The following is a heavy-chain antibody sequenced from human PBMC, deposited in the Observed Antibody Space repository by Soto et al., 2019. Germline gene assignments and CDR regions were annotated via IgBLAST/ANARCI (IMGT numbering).Heavy chain of an antibody. CDR3: AKLFLGSSSSGDAFDI. V-gene: IGHV3-30*18. CDR2: ISYDGSNK. CDR1: GFTFSSYG. D-gene: IGHD6-6*01. Sequence: QVQVVESGGGVVQPGRSLRLSCAASGFTFSSYGMHWVRQAPGKGLEWVAVISYDGSNKYYADSVKGRFTISRDNSKNTLYLQMNSLRAEDTAVYYCAKLFLGSSSSGDAFDIWGQGTMVTVSS. J-gene: IGHJ3*02.